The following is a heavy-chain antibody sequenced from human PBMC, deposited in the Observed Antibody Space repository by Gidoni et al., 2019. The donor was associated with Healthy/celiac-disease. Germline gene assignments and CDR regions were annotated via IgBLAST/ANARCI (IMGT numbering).Heavy chain of an antibody. Sequence: QVQLVQSGAAVKKPGASVTVSCKSSGYTITSYAMHWVRQVPRQRREWMEWSNAGNGHTKYSQEFQGRVTITSDTSASTAYMELSSLRSEDMAVYYCARSYYGETGPFDYWGQGTLVTVSS. J-gene: IGHJ4*02. D-gene: IGHD3-10*01. CDR3: ARSYYGETGPFDY. CDR2: SNAGNGHT. V-gene: IGHV1-3*02. CDR1: GYTITSYA.